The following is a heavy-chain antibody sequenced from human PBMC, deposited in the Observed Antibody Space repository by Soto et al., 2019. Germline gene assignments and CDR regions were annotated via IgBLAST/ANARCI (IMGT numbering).Heavy chain of an antibody. J-gene: IGHJ4*02. D-gene: IGHD3-10*01. CDR3: VRDLDGSGSYYTDY. CDR1: GYIFPNYG. Sequence: ASVKVSCKASGYIFPNYGISWVRQAPGQGLEWMGWISAYKGNTNYAQKFQGRVTMTTETSTSTAYMELRSLTSDDTAVYYCVRDLDGSGSYYTDYWGLGTLVTVPQ. CDR2: ISAYKGNT. V-gene: IGHV1-18*01.